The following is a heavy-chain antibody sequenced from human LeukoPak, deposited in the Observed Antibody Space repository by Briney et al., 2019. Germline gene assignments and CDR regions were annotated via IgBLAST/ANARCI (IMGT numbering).Heavy chain of an antibody. CDR3: AKSNGYGLIDI. CDR1: GGSISSYY. V-gene: IGHV4-4*07. Sequence: SETLSLTCTVSGGSISSYYWSWIRQPAGKGLEWIGRVYTSGTTHYNPSLKSRVTMSVDTSKNQFSLNLSSVTAADTAVYYCAKSNGYGLIDIWGQGTMVTVSS. D-gene: IGHD3-22*01. J-gene: IGHJ3*02. CDR2: VYTSGTT.